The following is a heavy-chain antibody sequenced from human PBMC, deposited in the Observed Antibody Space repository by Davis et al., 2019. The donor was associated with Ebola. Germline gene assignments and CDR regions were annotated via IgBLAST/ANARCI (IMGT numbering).Heavy chain of an antibody. V-gene: IGHV1-46*01. Sequence: ASVKVSCKASGYTFTSYHMHWVRQAPGQGLEWMGIINPSGGSTSYAQKFQGRVTMTRDTSTSTVYMELSSLRSEDTAVYYCARDMGMVQEANWFDPWGQGTLVTVSS. CDR1: GYTFTSYH. D-gene: IGHD3-10*01. CDR2: INPSGGST. CDR3: ARDMGMVQEANWFDP. J-gene: IGHJ5*02.